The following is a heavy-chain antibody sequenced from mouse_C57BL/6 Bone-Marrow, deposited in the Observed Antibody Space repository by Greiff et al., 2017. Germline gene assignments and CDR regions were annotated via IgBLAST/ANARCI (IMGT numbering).Heavy chain of an antibody. Sequence: VQLQQPGAELVRPGSSVKLSCKASGYTFTSYWMHWVKQRPIQGLEWIGNIDPSDSETHYNQKFKDKATLTVDKSSSTAYMQLSSLTSEDSAVYYCARGRGPGVYFDYWGQGTTLTVSS. V-gene: IGHV1-52*01. J-gene: IGHJ2*01. CDR2: IDPSDSET. CDR3: ARGRGPGVYFDY. CDR1: GYTFTSYW.